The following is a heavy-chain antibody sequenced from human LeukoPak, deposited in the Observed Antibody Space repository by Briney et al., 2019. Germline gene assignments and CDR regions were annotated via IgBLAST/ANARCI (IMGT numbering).Heavy chain of an antibody. Sequence: ASVKVSCKASGYTFTGYYMHWVRQAPGQGLEWMGWINPNSGGTNYAQKFQGRVTMTRDTPISTAYMELSRLRSDDTAVYYCARRPPRYCSGGSCYSGLGYWGQGTLVTVSS. CDR1: GYTFTGYY. CDR2: INPNSGGT. CDR3: ARRPPRYCSGGSCYSGLGY. J-gene: IGHJ4*02. D-gene: IGHD2-15*01. V-gene: IGHV1-2*02.